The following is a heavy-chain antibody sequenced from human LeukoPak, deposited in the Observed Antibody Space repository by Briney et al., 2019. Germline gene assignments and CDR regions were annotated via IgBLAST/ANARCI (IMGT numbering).Heavy chain of an antibody. J-gene: IGHJ6*02. Sequence: SETLSLTCAVYGGSFSGYYWSWIRQPPGKGLEWIGEINHSGSTYYNPSLKSRVTISVDTSKNQFSLKLSSVTAADTAVYYCARGMPMVRGSVDVWGQGTTVTVSS. CDR3: ARGMPMVRGSVDV. D-gene: IGHD3-10*01. CDR2: INHSGST. V-gene: IGHV4-34*01. CDR1: GGSFSGYY.